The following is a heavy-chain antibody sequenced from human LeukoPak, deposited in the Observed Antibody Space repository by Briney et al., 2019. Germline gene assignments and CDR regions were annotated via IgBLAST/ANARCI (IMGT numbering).Heavy chain of an antibody. CDR1: GFTFSTNS. CDR3: ARGFGELFY. V-gene: IGHV3-48*02. D-gene: IGHD3-10*01. J-gene: IGHJ4*02. CDR2: ISSSSSTI. Sequence: PGRSLGLSCAASGFTFSTNSINWVRQAPGKGLEWVSYISSSSSTIYYADSVKGRFTISRDNAKNSLYLQMNSLRDEDTAVYYCARGFGELFYWGQGTLVTVSS.